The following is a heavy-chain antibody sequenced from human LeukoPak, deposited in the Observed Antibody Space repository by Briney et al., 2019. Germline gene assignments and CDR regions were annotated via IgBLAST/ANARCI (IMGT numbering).Heavy chain of an antibody. Sequence: ASVKVSCKASGYTFINYDINWVRQATGQGLEWMGWMNPNSGNTGYTQKFQGRVTMTRNTSISTAYMELSSPRSEDTAVYYCARGFMISDVTDGFDIWGQGTMVTVSS. CDR3: ARGFMISDVTDGFDI. J-gene: IGHJ3*02. V-gene: IGHV1-8*01. CDR1: GYTFINYD. D-gene: IGHD3-16*01. CDR2: MNPNSGNT.